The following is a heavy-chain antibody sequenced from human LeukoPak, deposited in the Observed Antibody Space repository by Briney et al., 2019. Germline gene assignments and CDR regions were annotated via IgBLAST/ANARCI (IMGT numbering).Heavy chain of an antibody. Sequence: KAGGSLRLSCAASGFTFSSYAMSWVRQAPGKGLEWVSAISGSGGSTYYADSVKGRFTISRDNSKNTLYLQMNSLRAEDTAVYYCARDGGLDIVVVPAAMDDAFDIWGQGTMVTVSS. CDR2: ISGSGGST. CDR1: GFTFSSYA. D-gene: IGHD2-2*03. CDR3: ARDGGLDIVVVPAAMDDAFDI. V-gene: IGHV3-23*01. J-gene: IGHJ3*02.